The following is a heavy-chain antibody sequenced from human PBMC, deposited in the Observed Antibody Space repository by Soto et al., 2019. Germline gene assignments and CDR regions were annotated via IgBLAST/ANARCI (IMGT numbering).Heavy chain of an antibody. Sequence: EVQLVESGGGLVQPGGSLRLSCAASGFTFTTYWMSWVRQAPGKGLEWVANIKQDGSEKYYVDSVKGRFTISRDNAKNSLYLQMNSLRAEYTALYYCARVYPGSGWPYHYYGMDVWGQGTTVTVSS. CDR3: ARVYPGSGWPYHYYGMDV. J-gene: IGHJ6*02. V-gene: IGHV3-7*01. D-gene: IGHD6-19*01. CDR2: IKQDGSEK. CDR1: GFTFTTYW.